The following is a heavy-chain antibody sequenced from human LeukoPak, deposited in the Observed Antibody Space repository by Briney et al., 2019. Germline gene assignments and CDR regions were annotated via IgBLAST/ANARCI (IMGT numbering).Heavy chain of an antibody. CDR1: GFTFSDYY. V-gene: IGHV3-23*01. CDR2: ISGSGGST. CDR3: AKDPHYYGSGMGAFDI. D-gene: IGHD3-10*01. J-gene: IGHJ3*02. Sequence: PGGSLRLSCAASGFTFSDYYMSWIRQAPGKGLEWVSAISGSGGSTYYADSVKGRFTISRDNSKNTLYLQMNSLRAEDTAVYYCAKDPHYYGSGMGAFDIWGQGTMVTVSS.